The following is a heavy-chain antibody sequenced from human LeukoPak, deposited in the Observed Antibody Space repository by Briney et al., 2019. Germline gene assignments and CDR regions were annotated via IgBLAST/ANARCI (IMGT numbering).Heavy chain of an antibody. V-gene: IGHV3-48*03. J-gene: IGHJ4*02. CDR1: GFTFSSYE. Sequence: GGSLRLSCAASGFTFSSYEMNWVRQAPGKGLEWASYISSSGNTIYYADSVKGRFTISRDNAKNSLYLQMNSLRAKDTAVYYCARIDYYYDTSGYYPYYFDYWGQGTLVTVSS. CDR2: ISSSGNTI. CDR3: ARIDYYYDTSGYYPYYFDY. D-gene: IGHD3-22*01.